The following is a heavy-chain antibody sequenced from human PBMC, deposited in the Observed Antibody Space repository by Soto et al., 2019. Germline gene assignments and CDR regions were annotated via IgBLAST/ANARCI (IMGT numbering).Heavy chain of an antibody. CDR1: GFSFSSYW. V-gene: IGHV3-74*01. D-gene: IGHD6-13*01. J-gene: IGHJ5*02. Sequence: GWSLRLSCAAPGFSFSSYWMHWVRQAPGKGLVWVSRINSDGSSTSYADSVKGRFTISRDNAKNTLYLQMNSLRAEDTAVYYCARVERAYSSSCYVHLNWFDPWGQGTLVTGSS. CDR2: INSDGSST. CDR3: ARVERAYSSSCYVHLNWFDP.